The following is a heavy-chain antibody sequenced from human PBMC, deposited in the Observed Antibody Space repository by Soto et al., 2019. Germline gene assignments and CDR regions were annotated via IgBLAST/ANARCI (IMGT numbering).Heavy chain of an antibody. J-gene: IGHJ6*02. CDR1: GVTFSPFG. Sequence: GGSLRLSCAGPGVTFSPFGLSWVRQAPGKGLEWVSGISGSGGSSNKYYADSVQGRFTISRDNSKNTLYLQMNSLRAEDTAVYYCARVQVAGFAGYYYGMDVWGQGTTVTVSS. V-gene: IGHV3-23*01. CDR2: ISGSGGSSNK. D-gene: IGHD6-19*01. CDR3: ARVQVAGFAGYYYGMDV.